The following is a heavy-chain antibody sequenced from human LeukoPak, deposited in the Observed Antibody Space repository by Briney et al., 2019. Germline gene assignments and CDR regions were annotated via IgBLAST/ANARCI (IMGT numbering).Heavy chain of an antibody. CDR2: ISWDGGST. CDR3: AKEGNRGYSSSSVGRMTLYYYYMDV. V-gene: IGHV3-43*01. D-gene: IGHD6-6*01. J-gene: IGHJ6*03. Sequence: PGGSLRLSCAASGFTFDDYTMHWVRQAPGKGLEWVSLISWDGGSTYYADSVKGRLTISRDNSKNSLYLQMKSLRTEDTALYYCAKEGNRGYSSSSVGRMTLYYYYMDVWGKGTTVTVSS. CDR1: GFTFDDYT.